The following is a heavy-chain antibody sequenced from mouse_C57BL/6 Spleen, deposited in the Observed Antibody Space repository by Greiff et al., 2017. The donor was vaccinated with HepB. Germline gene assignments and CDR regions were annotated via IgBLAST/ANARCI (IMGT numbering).Heavy chain of an antibody. CDR3: ARHNYGSSPLYWYFDV. J-gene: IGHJ1*03. CDR2: ISGGGGNT. Sequence: EVQLVESGGGLVKPGGSLKLSCAASGFTFSSYTMSWVRQTPEKRLEWVATISGGGGNTYYPDSVKGRFTISRDNAKNTLYLQMSSLRSEDTALYYCARHNYGSSPLYWYFDVWGTGTTVTVSS. D-gene: IGHD1-1*01. V-gene: IGHV5-9*01. CDR1: GFTFSSYT.